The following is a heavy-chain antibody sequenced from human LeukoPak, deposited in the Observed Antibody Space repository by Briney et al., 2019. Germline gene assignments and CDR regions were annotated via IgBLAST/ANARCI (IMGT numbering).Heavy chain of an antibody. CDR3: ARSPGIAVADTQDDY. D-gene: IGHD6-19*01. J-gene: IGHJ4*02. Sequence: GGSLRLSCAASGFTFSSYSMNWVRQAPGKGLEWVSSISSSSSYIYYADSVKGRFTISRDNAKNSLYLQMNSLRAEDTAVYYCARSPGIAVADTQDDYWGQGTLVTVSP. CDR2: ISSSSSYI. CDR1: GFTFSSYS. V-gene: IGHV3-21*01.